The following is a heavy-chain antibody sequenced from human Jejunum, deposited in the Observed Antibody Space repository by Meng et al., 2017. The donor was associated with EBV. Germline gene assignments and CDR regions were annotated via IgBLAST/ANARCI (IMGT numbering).Heavy chain of an antibody. D-gene: IGHD1-26*01. V-gene: IGHV1-3*01. J-gene: IGHJ4*02. Sequence: QVQLVQSGAEVKNPGASGKLSCKASGYILSSCARQWARQAPGQGLEWMGWISGGNDNTKYSQKMQGRLTITRDTSASTAYMELSSLRSEDTAVYYCARDPEGGSYSLNFWGQGTLVTVSS. CDR1: GYILSSCA. CDR2: ISGGNDNT. CDR3: ARDPEGGSYSLNF.